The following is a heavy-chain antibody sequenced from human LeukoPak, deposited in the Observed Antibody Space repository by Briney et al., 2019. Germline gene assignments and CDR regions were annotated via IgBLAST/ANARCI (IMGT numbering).Heavy chain of an antibody. CDR1: GFTFSDYY. CDR3: ARGTAGYHSSYFDY. D-gene: IGHD3-16*02. J-gene: IGHJ4*02. CDR2: ISSGSSFT. Sequence: GGSLRLSCAASGFTFSDYYMSWIRQAPGKGLEWVSYISSGSSFTNYADSVKGRFTISRDNAKNSLYLQMNSLRAEDTAVYYCARGTAGYHSSYFDYWGQGTLVTVSS. V-gene: IGHV3-11*06.